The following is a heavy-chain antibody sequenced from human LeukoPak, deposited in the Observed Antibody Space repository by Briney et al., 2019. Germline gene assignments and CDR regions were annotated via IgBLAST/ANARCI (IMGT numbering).Heavy chain of an antibody. J-gene: IGHJ4*02. CDR3: ARDRSSGYSSGWYDY. V-gene: IGHV4-4*02. D-gene: IGHD6-19*01. Sequence: SGTLSLTCAVSGGSISSSNWWSWVRQPPGKGLEWIGEIYHSGSTNYNPSLKSRVTISVDKSKNQFSLKLSSVTAADTAVYYCARDRSSGYSSGWYDYWGQGTLVTVSS. CDR2: IYHSGST. CDR1: GGSISSSNW.